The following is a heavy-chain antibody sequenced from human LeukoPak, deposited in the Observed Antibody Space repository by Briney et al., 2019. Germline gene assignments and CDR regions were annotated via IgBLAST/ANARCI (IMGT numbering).Heavy chain of an antibody. D-gene: IGHD3-3*01. CDR1: GYTFIDFG. Sequence: GASVEVSCKASGYTFIDFGISWVRQAPGQGLEWMGWITTYNGNTNYIQKLQGRVTMTTDTSTSTAYMELRSLRSDDTAVYYCARGPYYDSWSGAGYWGQGTLVTVSS. CDR3: ARGPYYDSWSGAGY. CDR2: ITTYNGNT. V-gene: IGHV1-18*01. J-gene: IGHJ4*02.